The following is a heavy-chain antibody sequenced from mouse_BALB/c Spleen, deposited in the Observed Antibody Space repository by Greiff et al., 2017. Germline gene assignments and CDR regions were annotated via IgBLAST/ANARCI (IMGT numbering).Heavy chain of an antibody. CDR2: IYPYNGGT. D-gene: IGHD1-1*01. Sequence: EVQLQQSGPELVKPGASVKISCKASGYTFTDYNMHWVKQSHGKSLEWIGYIYPYNGGTGYNQKFKSKATLTVDNSSSTAYMELRSLTSEDSAVYYCARTYYYGSSYVWFAYWGQGTLVTVSA. CDR1: GYTFTDYN. V-gene: IGHV1S29*02. CDR3: ARTYYYGSSYVWFAY. J-gene: IGHJ3*01.